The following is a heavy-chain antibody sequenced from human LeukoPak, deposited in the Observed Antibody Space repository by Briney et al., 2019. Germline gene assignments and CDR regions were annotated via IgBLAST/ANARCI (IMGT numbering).Heavy chain of an antibody. D-gene: IGHD3-22*01. V-gene: IGHV3-23*01. CDR2: ISGSGGST. CDR3: AKRIRDSSGYYAISLDY. Sequence: GGSLRLSCAASGFTFGSYAMSWVRQAPGKGLEWVSAISGSGGSTYYADSVKGRFTISRDNSKNTLYLQMNSLRAEDTAVYYCAKRIRDSSGYYAISLDYWGQGTLVTVSS. CDR1: GFTFGSYA. J-gene: IGHJ4*02.